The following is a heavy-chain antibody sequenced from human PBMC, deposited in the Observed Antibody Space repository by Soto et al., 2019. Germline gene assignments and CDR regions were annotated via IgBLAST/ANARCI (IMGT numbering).Heavy chain of an antibody. CDR1: GFPFISYA. V-gene: IGHV3-64*01. CDR2: INSNGGST. Sequence: EVQLVESGGGLVKLGGSLRLSCEASGFPFISYAMHWVRQAPGKGLEYVSAINSNGGSTYFANSVKGRFTISRDNSKNTLYLQMGSLRAEDMAVYYCARRDGYNFDYWCQGTLVTVSS. CDR3: ARRDGYNFDY. J-gene: IGHJ4*02. D-gene: IGHD5-12*01.